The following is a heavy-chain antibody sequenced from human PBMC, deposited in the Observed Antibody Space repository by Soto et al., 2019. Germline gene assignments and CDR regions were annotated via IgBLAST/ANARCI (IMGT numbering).Heavy chain of an antibody. CDR3: ARDPLVVPAAHDAFAI. V-gene: IGHV3-7*01. CDR1: GFTFSSYW. CDR2: IKQDGSEK. D-gene: IGHD2-2*01. Sequence: GGSLRLSCAASGFTFSSYWMSWVRQAPGKGLEWVANIKQDGSEKYYVDSVKGRFTISRDNAKNSLYLQMNSLRAEDTAVYYCARDPLVVPAAHDAFAIWGQGTLVTVSS. J-gene: IGHJ3*02.